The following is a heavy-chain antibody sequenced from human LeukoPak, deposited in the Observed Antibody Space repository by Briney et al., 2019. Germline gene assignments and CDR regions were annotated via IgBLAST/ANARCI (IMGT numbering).Heavy chain of an antibody. J-gene: IGHJ4*02. CDR1: GFTFSSYS. D-gene: IGHD2-2*01. Sequence: GGSLRLSCAASGFTFSSYSMNWVRQAPGKGLEWVSSISSSSSYIYYADSVKGRFTISRDNSKNTLFLQMNSLRAEDTAVYYCAKASRYCSSTSCPMDYWGQGTLVTVSS. V-gene: IGHV3-21*04. CDR3: AKASRYCSSTSCPMDY. CDR2: ISSSSSYI.